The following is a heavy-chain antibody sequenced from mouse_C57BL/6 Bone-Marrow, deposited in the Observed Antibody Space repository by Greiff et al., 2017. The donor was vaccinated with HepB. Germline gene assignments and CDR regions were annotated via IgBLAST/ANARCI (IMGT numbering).Heavy chain of an antibody. V-gene: IGHV1-61*01. J-gene: IGHJ4*01. CDR3: ARGDDSGGAMDY. CDR2: FYHSDSET. Sequence: QVQLQQPGAELVRPGSSVKLSCKASGYTFTSYWMDWVKQRPGQGLEWIGNFYHSDSETQYNQQFKDKATLTVDKSSNTAYMQLSSLTSEDSAVYYCARGDDSGGAMDYWGQGPSVTVTS. CDR1: GYTFTSYW. D-gene: IGHD2-4*01.